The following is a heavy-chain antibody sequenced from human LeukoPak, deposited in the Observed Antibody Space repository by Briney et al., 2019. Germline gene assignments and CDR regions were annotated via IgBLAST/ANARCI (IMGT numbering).Heavy chain of an antibody. V-gene: IGHV4-59*01. CDR1: GYSISSYY. CDR2: IYYSGST. CDR3: AGDYYDILTGYYPHFDY. J-gene: IGHJ4*02. D-gene: IGHD3-9*01. Sequence: PSETLSLTCTVSGYSISSYYWSWIRQPPGKGLEWIGYIYYSGSTNYNPSLKSRVTISVDTSKNQFSLKLSSVTAADTAVYYCAGDYYDILTGYYPHFDYWGQGNLVTVSS.